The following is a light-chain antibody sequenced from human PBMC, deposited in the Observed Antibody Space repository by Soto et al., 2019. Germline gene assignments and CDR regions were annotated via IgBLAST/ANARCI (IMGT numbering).Light chain of an antibody. CDR3: QQYNILST. V-gene: IGKV1-5*03. Sequence: DIQMTQSPSTLSGSVGDRVTITCRASQTISSWLAWYQQKPGKAPKLLIYKASTLKSGVPSRFSGSGSGTEFTLTISSLQPDDFATYYCQQYNILSTFGQGTKVDIK. J-gene: IGKJ1*01. CDR1: QTISSW. CDR2: KAS.